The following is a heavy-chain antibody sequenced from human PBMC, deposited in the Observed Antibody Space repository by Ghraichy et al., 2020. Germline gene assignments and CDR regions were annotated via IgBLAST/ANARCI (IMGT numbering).Heavy chain of an antibody. V-gene: IGHV3-66*01. CDR3: ARDLGRFGEPPDAFDI. Sequence: GGSLRLSCAASGFTVSSNYMSWVRQAPGKGLEWVSVIYSGGSTYYADSVKGRFTISRDNSKNTLYLQMNSLRAEDTAVYYCARDLGRFGEPPDAFDIWGQGTMVTVSS. CDR1: GFTVSSNY. CDR2: IYSGGST. J-gene: IGHJ3*02. D-gene: IGHD3-16*01.